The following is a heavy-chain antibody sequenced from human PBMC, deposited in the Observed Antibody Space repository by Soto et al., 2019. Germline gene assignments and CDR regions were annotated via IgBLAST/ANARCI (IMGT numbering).Heavy chain of an antibody. CDR3: ASYSLYGMDV. V-gene: IGHV4-30-4*01. CDR2: IYYSRNT. Sequence: PSETLSLTCSVSGGSISSGYYNWSWIRHPPGKERDGIVNIYYSRNTYYSLSLKIRLTISIYTSKNQFSLKVGSVTAADTAVYYCASYSLYGMDVWGQGTTVTVSS. CDR1: GGSISSGYYN. D-gene: IGHD2-21*01. J-gene: IGHJ6*02.